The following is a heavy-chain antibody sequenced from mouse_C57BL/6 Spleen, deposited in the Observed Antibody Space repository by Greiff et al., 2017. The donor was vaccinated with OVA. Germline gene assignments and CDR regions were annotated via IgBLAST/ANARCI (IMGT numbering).Heavy chain of an antibody. D-gene: IGHD1-1*01. CDR3: ARRYGSSYSFDY. CDR1: GFTFTDYY. J-gene: IGHJ2*01. Sequence: EVQLVESGGGLVQPGGSLSLSCAASGFTFTDYYMSWVRQPPGKALEWLGFIRNKANGYTTEYSASVKGRFTISRDNSQSILYLQMNALRAEDSATYYCARRYGSSYSFDYWGQGTTLTVSS. CDR2: IRNKANGYTT. V-gene: IGHV7-3*01.